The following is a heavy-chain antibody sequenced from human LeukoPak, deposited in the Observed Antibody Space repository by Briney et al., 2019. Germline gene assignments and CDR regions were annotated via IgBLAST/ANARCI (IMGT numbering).Heavy chain of an antibody. V-gene: IGHV4-34*01. CDR3: AREFRPGYGSGRYYNCFDY. D-gene: IGHD3-10*01. Sequence: SETLSLTCAVYGGSFSGYYWSWIRQPPGKGLEWIGEINHSGSTNYNPSLKSRVTISVDTSKNQFSLKLSSVTAADTAVYYCAREFRPGYGSGRYYNCFDYWGQGTLVTVSS. CDR2: INHSGST. CDR1: GGSFSGYY. J-gene: IGHJ4*02.